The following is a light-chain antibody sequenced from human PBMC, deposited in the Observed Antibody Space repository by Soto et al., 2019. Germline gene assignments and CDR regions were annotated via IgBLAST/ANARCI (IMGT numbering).Light chain of an antibody. Sequence: ETVMTQTPATLVVSPGEGATLSCRASQSVSSNLAWYQQKPGQAPRLLIHGASTRATGIPAKFSGSGSGTEFTLTIGSLQSEDFAVYFCQQYKKWPWTFAQGTKVDIK. CDR1: QSVSSN. CDR2: GAS. CDR3: QQYKKWPWT. V-gene: IGKV3-15*01. J-gene: IGKJ1*01.